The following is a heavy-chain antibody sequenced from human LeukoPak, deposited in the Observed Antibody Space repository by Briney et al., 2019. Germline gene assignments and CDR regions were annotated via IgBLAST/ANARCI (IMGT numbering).Heavy chain of an antibody. D-gene: IGHD3-16*01. CDR2: IYYSGST. Sequence: SETLSLTCTVSGGSISSYYWSWVRQPPGKGLEWIGYIYYSGSTNYNPSLKSRVTISVDTSKNQFSLKLSSVTAADTAVYYCAKDTFGGVIAHWGQGTLVTVSS. J-gene: IGHJ5*02. CDR3: AKDTFGGVIAH. CDR1: GGSISSYY. V-gene: IGHV4-59*01.